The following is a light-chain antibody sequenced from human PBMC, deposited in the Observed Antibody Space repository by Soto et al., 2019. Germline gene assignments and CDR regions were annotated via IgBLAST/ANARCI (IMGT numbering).Light chain of an antibody. J-gene: IGKJ1*01. CDR3: QKYSDSSGA. V-gene: IGKV1-5*01. CDR2: DDS. Sequence: PGTWLEYVGAGLTTTGGAIQSIGTWLAWYQQKTGKDQKILIFDDSTLESGVQSRFSGSGSGTDFTLTIRSMKTDDFATYDCQKYSDSSGAFGQGNK. CDR1: QSIGTW.